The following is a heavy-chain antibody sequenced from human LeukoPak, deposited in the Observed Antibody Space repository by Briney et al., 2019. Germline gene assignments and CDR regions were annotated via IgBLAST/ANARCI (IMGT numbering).Heavy chain of an antibody. J-gene: IGHJ4*02. CDR1: GFTFSSYA. Sequence: HPGGSLRLSCAASGFTFSSYAMSWVRQAPGKGLEWVSTVSGSGVGTNFADSVKGRFTVFRDNSRNTLYLQMNSLRAEDTAVYYCAAYSSCDYWGQGTLVTVSS. V-gene: IGHV3-23*01. CDR2: VSGSGVGT. CDR3: AAYSSCDY. D-gene: IGHD6-6*01.